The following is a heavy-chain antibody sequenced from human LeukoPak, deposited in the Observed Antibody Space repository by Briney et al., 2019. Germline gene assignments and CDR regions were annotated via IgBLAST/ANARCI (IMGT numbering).Heavy chain of an antibody. Sequence: SETLSLTCAVYGGSFSGYYWSWIRQPPGKGLEWIGEINHSGSTNYNPSLKCRVTISVDTSKNQFSLKLSSVTAADTAVYYCARAAEWFGAFDYWGQGTLVTVSS. CDR2: INHSGST. J-gene: IGHJ4*02. CDR3: ARAAEWFGAFDY. V-gene: IGHV4-34*01. CDR1: GGSFSGYY. D-gene: IGHD3-10*01.